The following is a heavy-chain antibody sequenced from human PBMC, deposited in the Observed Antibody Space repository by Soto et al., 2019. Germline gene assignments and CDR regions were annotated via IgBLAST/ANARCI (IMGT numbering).Heavy chain of an antibody. J-gene: IGHJ6*02. V-gene: IGHV1-69*12. Sequence: QVQLVQPGAEVKKPGSSVKVSCKASGGTFSSYAISWVRQAPGQGLEWMGGIIRIFGTADYAQKFQGRVTNTADESTSTAYMELSSLRSEDTAVYYCATPPAGYYYYGMDVWGQGTTVTVSS. CDR3: ATPPAGYYYYGMDV. CDR2: IIRIFGTA. CDR1: GGTFSSYA.